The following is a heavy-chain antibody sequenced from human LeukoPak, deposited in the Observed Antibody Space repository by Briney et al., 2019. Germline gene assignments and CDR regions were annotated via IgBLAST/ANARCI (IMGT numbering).Heavy chain of an antibody. CDR3: AKAGVWLPAV. D-gene: IGHD3-9*01. CDR2: IHHSGNT. Sequence: SETLSLTCAVSGGSVSSDNWWSWVRQLPGKGLEWIGEIHHSGNTNYSPSLKSRVTISLDKSRNQFSLKLNSVTAADTAVYYCAKAGVWLPAVWGQGTLVTVSS. J-gene: IGHJ4*02. V-gene: IGHV4-4*02. CDR1: GGSVSSDNW.